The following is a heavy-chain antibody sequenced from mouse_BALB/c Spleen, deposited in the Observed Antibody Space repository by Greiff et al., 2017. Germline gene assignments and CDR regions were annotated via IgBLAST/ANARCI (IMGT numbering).Heavy chain of an antibody. CDR3: TREPQDAMDY. D-gene: IGHD1-1*02. Sequence: QVQLQQPGAELVRPGASVKLSCKAYGYTFTSYWINWVKQRPGQGLEWIGNIYPSDSYTNYNQKFKDKATLTVDKSSSTAYMQLSSPTSEDSAVYYCTREPQDAMDYWGQGTTLTVSS. V-gene: IGHV1-69*02. J-gene: IGHJ2*01. CDR2: IYPSDSYT. CDR1: GYTFTSYW.